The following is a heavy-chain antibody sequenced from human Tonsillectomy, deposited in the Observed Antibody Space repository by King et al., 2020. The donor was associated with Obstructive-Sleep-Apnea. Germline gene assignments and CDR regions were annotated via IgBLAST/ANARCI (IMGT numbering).Heavy chain of an antibody. CDR3: ARSPYGSGIIDYFDP. Sequence: QLQESGPGLVKPSETLSLTCTVSGGSISTYYWSWLRQPPGKRLEWIGYIYYSGSSNYNPSLKRRVSNSVDTSKNQFSLKLTSVTAADTAVYYCARSPYGSGIIDYFDPWGQGTLVTVSS. CDR2: IYYSGSS. D-gene: IGHD3-10*01. CDR1: GGSISTYY. V-gene: IGHV4-59*01. J-gene: IGHJ5*02.